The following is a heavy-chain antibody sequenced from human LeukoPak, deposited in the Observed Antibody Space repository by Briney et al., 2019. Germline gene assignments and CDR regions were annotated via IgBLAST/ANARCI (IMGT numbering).Heavy chain of an antibody. J-gene: IGHJ4*02. CDR2: IRYDGSNK. CDR1: GFRFSSYA. Sequence: GGSLRLSCAASGFRFSSYAMSWVRQAPGKGLEWVAFIRYDGSNKYYADSVKGRFTISRDNSKNTLYLQMNSLRAEDTAVYYCAKGGGGYAPLHYWGQGTLVTVSS. CDR3: AKGGGGYAPLHY. D-gene: IGHD5-12*01. V-gene: IGHV3-30*02.